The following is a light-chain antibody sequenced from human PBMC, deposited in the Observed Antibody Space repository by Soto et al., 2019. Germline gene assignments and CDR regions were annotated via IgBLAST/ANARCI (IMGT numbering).Light chain of an antibody. CDR2: DVT. Sequence: QSALTHPASVSGSPGQSITVSCTGTSSDVGGYDYVSWYQQHPGEAPKLMIYDVTNRPSGVSNRFSGSKSGNTASLTISGLQAEDEADYYCISYASINTYVFGTGTKLTVL. CDR3: ISYASINTYV. V-gene: IGLV2-14*01. J-gene: IGLJ1*01. CDR1: SSDVGGYDY.